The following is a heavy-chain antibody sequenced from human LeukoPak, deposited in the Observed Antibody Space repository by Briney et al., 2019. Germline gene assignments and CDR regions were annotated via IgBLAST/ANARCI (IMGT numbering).Heavy chain of an antibody. CDR1: GFTFSSYA. D-gene: IGHD3-9*01. CDR3: ARDAGRYFDWLGY. J-gene: IGHJ4*02. CDR2: IWYDGSNK. Sequence: GGSLRLSCAASGFTFSSYAIHWVRQAPGKGLEWVAVIWYDGSNKYYADSVKGRFTISRDNSKNTLYLQMNSLRAEDTAVYYCARDAGRYFDWLGYWGQGTLVTVSS. V-gene: IGHV3-33*08.